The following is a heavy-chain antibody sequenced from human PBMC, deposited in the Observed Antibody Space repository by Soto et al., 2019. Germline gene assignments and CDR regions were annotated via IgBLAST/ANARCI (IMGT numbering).Heavy chain of an antibody. J-gene: IGHJ4*02. CDR2: ISYSGST. D-gene: IGHD3-16*01. CDR3: ARGRGGSSPH. V-gene: IGHV4-39*01. CDR1: GGSITSTIYY. Sequence: PSETLSLTCTVSGGSITSTIYYWGWIRQPPGKGLAWIGSISYSGSTDYNPSLKSRVTISVDTSKNQFSLKLSSVTAADTAVYYCARGRGGSSPHWGPGPLVTVSS.